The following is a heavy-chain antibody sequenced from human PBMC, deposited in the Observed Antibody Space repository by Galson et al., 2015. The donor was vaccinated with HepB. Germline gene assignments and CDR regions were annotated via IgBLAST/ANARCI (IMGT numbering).Heavy chain of an antibody. CDR1: GYTFTSYG. Sequence: SVKVSCKASGYTFTSYGISWVRQAPGQGLEWMGWISAYNGNTNYAQKLQGRVTMTTDTSTSTAYMELRSLRSDDTAVYYCARETMVQDMAWYYYMDVWGKGTTVTVSS. CDR2: ISAYNGNT. D-gene: IGHD3-10*01. V-gene: IGHV1-18*01. J-gene: IGHJ6*03. CDR3: ARETMVQDMAWYYYMDV.